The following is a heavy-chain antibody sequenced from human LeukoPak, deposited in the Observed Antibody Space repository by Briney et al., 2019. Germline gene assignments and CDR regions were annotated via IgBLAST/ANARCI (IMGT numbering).Heavy chain of an antibody. CDR3: ARGVYDTSPLNYYMDV. J-gene: IGHJ6*03. CDR1: GFTFSSYE. CDR2: ISTSGSTI. Sequence: PGGSLRLSCAASGFTFSSYEMNWVRHAPGKGLEWVSYISTSGSTIYYADSVKGRFTISRDNAKNSLYLQMNSLRAEDTAVYYCARGVYDTSPLNYYMDVWGKGTTVTVSS. V-gene: IGHV3-48*03. D-gene: IGHD3-22*01.